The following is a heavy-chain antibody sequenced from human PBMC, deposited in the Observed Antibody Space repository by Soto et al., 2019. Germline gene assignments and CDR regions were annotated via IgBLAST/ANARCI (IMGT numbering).Heavy chain of an antibody. CDR2: IYYSGST. V-gene: IGHV4-30-4*01. J-gene: IGHJ6*02. CDR1: GGSISSGDYY. Sequence: QVQLQESGPGLVKPSQTLSLTCTVSGGSISSGDYYWSWIRQPPGKGLEWIGYIYYSGSTYYNPSPKSRVTISVDTSKNQFSPKLSSVTAADTAVYYCASQRVLLRFGELLTGGMDVWGQGTTVTVSS. CDR3: ASQRVLLRFGELLTGGMDV. D-gene: IGHD3-10*01.